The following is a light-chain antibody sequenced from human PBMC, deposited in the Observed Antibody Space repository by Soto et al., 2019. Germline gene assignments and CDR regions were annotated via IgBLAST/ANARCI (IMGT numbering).Light chain of an antibody. J-gene: IGKJ3*01. Sequence: EIVLTQSPGTLSLSPGERATLSCRASQSVSSNYLAWYQQKPGQAPRLLIYGASSRATGIPDRFSGSGSGTDFTLTISRLEAEDFAVYYCQQYGSSPGLFTFGPGTKVDIK. V-gene: IGKV3-20*01. CDR2: GAS. CDR1: QSVSSNY. CDR3: QQYGSSPGLFT.